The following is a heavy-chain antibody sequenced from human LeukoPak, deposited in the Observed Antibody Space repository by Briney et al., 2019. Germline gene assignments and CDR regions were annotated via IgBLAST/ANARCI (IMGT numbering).Heavy chain of an antibody. J-gene: IGHJ3*02. V-gene: IGHV1-69*01. CDR1: GGSFSRYA. CDR3: ARTPPYQLPSDDAFDI. CDR2: IIPIFGTA. D-gene: IGHD2-2*01. Sequence: SVKVSCKASGGSFSRYAISWVRQAPGQGLEWMGEIIPIFGTANYAQKFQGRVTITADESTSTAYMELSSLRSEDTAVYYCARTPPYQLPSDDAFDIWGQGTMVTVSS.